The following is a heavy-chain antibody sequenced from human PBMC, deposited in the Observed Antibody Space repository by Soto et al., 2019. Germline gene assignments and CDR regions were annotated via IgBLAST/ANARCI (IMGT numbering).Heavy chain of an antibody. Sequence: QVQLVQSGAEVKKPGASVKVSCKASGYTFTSYYMHWVRQAPGQGLEWMGIINPSGGSTSYAQKFQGRVTMTRDTSTSTVYMELSRLRSEDTAVYYCARGKKGTFWSGYSGWFDPWGQGTLVTVSS. CDR1: GYTFTSYY. V-gene: IGHV1-46*01. J-gene: IGHJ5*02. D-gene: IGHD3-3*01. CDR2: INPSGGST. CDR3: ARGKKGTFWSGYSGWFDP.